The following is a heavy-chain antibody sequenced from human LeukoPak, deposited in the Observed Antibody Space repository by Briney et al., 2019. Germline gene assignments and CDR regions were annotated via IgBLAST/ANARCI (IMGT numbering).Heavy chain of an antibody. CDR3: ARYSGSYEVNYYYYGMDV. CDR1: GFTFSSYW. D-gene: IGHD1-26*01. CDR2: IKQDGSEK. V-gene: IGHV3-7*03. J-gene: IGHJ6*02. Sequence: GGSLRLSCAASGFTFSSYWMSWVRQAPGKGLEWVANIKQDGSEKYYVDSVKGRFTISRDNAKNSLYLQMNSLRAEDTAVYYCARYSGSYEVNYYYYGMDVWGQGTTVTVSS.